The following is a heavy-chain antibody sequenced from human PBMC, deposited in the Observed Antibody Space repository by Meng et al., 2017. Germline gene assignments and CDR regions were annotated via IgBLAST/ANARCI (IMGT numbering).Heavy chain of an antibody. J-gene: IGHJ4*02. D-gene: IGHD3-10*01. CDR2: ISDTGSPI. Sequence: GESLKISCAASGFTFSTYEMNWVRQAPGKGLEWVSYISDTGSPIYYADSVKGRFTISRDNSKNTLYLQMGSLRAEDMAVYYCARGGTMVRGVIIPCDIDYWGQGTLVTVAS. CDR1: GFTFSTYE. CDR3: ARGGTMVRGVIIPCDIDY. V-gene: IGHV3-48*03.